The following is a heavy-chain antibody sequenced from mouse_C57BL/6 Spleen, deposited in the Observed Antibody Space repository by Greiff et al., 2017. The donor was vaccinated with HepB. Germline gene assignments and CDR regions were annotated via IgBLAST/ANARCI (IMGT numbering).Heavy chain of an antibody. CDR1: GYSITSGYD. V-gene: IGHV3-1*01. J-gene: IGHJ2*01. CDR2: ISYSGST. Sequence: VQLQQSGPGMVKPSQSLSLTCTVTGYSITSGYDWHWIRHFPGNKLEWMGYISYSGSTNYNPSLKSRISITHDTSKNHFFLKLNSVTTEDTATYYCARGGYYGSSSIDYWGQGTTLTVSS. D-gene: IGHD1-1*01. CDR3: ARGGYYGSSSIDY.